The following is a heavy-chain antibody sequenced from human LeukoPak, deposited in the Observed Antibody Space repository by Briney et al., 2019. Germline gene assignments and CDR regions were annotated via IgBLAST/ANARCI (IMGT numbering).Heavy chain of an antibody. CDR2: ITGSGATT. J-gene: IGHJ4*02. D-gene: IGHD6-13*01. CDR1: RFTFSSYA. V-gene: IGHV3-23*01. CDR3: AKPGIASTGSYFDF. Sequence: GGSLRLSCAASRFTFSSYALSWVRQAPGKGLEWVSTITGSGATTYYADSVKGRFTISRDNSKNTLYLQMNSLRAEDTAVYYCAKPGIASTGSYFDFWGQGTLVTVSS.